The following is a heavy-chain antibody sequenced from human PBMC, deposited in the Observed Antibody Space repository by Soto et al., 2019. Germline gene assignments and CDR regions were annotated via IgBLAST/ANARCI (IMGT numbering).Heavy chain of an antibody. CDR1: GGSISSYY. D-gene: IGHD3-3*01. Sequence: SETLSLTCTVSGGSISSYYWSWIRQPPGNGLDWIGYIYYSGSTNYNPSLKSRFTISVDTSKNQFSLKLSSVTAADAAVYYCARAYDFWSGYSRFDPWGQGTLVTVSS. J-gene: IGHJ5*02. CDR2: IYYSGST. V-gene: IGHV4-59*01. CDR3: ARAYDFWSGYSRFDP.